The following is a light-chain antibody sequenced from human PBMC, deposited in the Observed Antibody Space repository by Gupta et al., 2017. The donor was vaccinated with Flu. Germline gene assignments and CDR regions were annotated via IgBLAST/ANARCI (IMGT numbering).Light chain of an antibody. Sequence: ATLSLSPGERATLSCRASQSVRSYLAWYKQKPGQAPRLLIYDASNRDTGIPARFSGSGSGKDFTLTISSREPEDFAVYYCQQRSNWPLYTFGQGTXLEIK. CDR1: QSVRSY. CDR2: DAS. CDR3: QQRSNWPLYT. J-gene: IGKJ2*01. V-gene: IGKV3-11*01.